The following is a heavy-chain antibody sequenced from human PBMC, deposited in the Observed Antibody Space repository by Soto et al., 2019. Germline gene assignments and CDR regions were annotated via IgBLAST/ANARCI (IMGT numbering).Heavy chain of an antibody. CDR2: ISYDGSNK. Sequence: GGSLRLSCAASGFTFSSYGMHWVRQAPGKGLEWVAVISYDGSNKYYADSVKGRFTISRDNSKNTLYLQMNSLRAEDTAVYYCARLGGISMVRGVLTAFDIWGQGTMVTVSS. D-gene: IGHD3-10*01. CDR1: GFTFSSYG. J-gene: IGHJ3*02. V-gene: IGHV3-30*03. CDR3: ARLGGISMVRGVLTAFDI.